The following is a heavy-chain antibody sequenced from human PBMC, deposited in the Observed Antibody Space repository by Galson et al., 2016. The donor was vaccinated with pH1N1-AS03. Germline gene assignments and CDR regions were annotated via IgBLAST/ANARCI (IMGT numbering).Heavy chain of an antibody. CDR2: ISSDGSHK. Sequence: SLRLSCADSGFNFSSYGMFWVRQAPGKGLEWVAVISSDGSHKFYSNSVKGRFTVSRDNSKNNLYLEMNRLRVEDTATYYCANGGYYYDSSGPDIWGQGTMATVSS. J-gene: IGHJ3*02. CDR3: ANGGYYYDSSGPDI. V-gene: IGHV3-30*18. D-gene: IGHD3-22*01. CDR1: GFNFSSYG.